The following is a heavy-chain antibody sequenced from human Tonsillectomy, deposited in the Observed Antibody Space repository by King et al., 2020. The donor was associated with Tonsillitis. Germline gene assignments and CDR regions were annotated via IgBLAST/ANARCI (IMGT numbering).Heavy chain of an antibody. Sequence: VQLVESGGGLVQPGGSLRLSCAASGFTFSSYAMSWVRQAPGKGLEWVSAISGSGGSTYYADSVKGRFTISRDNCKNTLYLQMNSLRAEDTAVYYCAKALQGRIAACSVKKYYYYYMDVWGKGTTVTVSS. J-gene: IGHJ6*03. CDR2: ISGSGGST. CDR1: GFTFSSYA. CDR3: AKALQGRIAACSVKKYYYYYMDV. V-gene: IGHV3-23*04. D-gene: IGHD6-6*01.